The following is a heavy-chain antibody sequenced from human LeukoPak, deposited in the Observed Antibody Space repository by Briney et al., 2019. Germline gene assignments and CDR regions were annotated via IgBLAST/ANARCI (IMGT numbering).Heavy chain of an antibody. CDR2: IYYSGSP. CDR1: GGSISSSSYY. V-gene: IGHV4-39*01. Sequence: SETLSLTCTVSGGSISSSSYYWGWIRQPPGGGLEWIGSIYYSGSPYYNPSLKSRVTVSVDTSKNQFSLELTSVTAADTAVSYCARQQWELVTPFDYWGQGTLVSVSS. CDR3: ARQQWELVTPFDY. D-gene: IGHD1-26*01. J-gene: IGHJ4*02.